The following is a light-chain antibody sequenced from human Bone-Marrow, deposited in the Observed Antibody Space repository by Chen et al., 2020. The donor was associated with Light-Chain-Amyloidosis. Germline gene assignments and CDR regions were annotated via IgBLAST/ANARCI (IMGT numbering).Light chain of an antibody. J-gene: IGLJ3*02. CDR3: GSWDSSLSGFV. V-gene: IGLV1-51*01. CDR2: DDG. Sequence: QSVLTQPPSVSATPGQKVTISCSGGNSNIENNYVSWYQHLPGTAPKLLIFDDGKRPSGIPDRFSGSKSATSATLAITGVQTGDEAEYYCGSWDSSLSGFVFGGGTKLTVL. CDR1: NSNIENNY.